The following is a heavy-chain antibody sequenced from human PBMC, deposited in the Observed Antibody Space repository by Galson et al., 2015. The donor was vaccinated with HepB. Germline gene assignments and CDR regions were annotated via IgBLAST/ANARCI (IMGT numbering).Heavy chain of an antibody. D-gene: IGHD4/OR15-4a*01. CDR1: GYTFTTNG. Sequence: SVKVSCKASGYTFTTNGIIWVRQAHRQGLEWIGWISADSGNTKYAQNFQERVTLTRDTSTSTVYLELRNLRSDDTAAYYCARDRDYRFDYWGQGTLVTVSS. J-gene: IGHJ4*02. CDR2: ISADSGNT. CDR3: ARDRDYRFDY. V-gene: IGHV1-18*04.